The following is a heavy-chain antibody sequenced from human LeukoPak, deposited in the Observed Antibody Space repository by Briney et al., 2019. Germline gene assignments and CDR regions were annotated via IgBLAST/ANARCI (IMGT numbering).Heavy chain of an antibody. CDR2: ISSSSSYI. V-gene: IGHV3-21*01. Sequence: GSLRLSCAASGFTFSSYSMNWVRQAPGKGLEWVSSISSSSSYIYYADSVKGRFTISRDNAKNSLYLQMNSLRAEDTAVYYCARGYCSSTGCYSYWGQGTLVTVSS. CDR3: ARGYCSSTGCYSY. CDR1: GFTFSSYS. J-gene: IGHJ4*02. D-gene: IGHD2-2*01.